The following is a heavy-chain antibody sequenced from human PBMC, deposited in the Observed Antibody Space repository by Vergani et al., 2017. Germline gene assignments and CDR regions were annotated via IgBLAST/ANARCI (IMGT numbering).Heavy chain of an antibody. CDR3: ARDRLTAGYCSGGSCYPLDY. V-gene: IGHV3-74*01. CDR1: GFTFSSYW. CDR2: INSDGSST. J-gene: IGHJ4*02. D-gene: IGHD2-15*01. Sequence: EVQLVESGGGLVQPGGSLRLSCAASGFTFSSYWMHWVRQAPGKGLVWVSRINSDGSSTSYADSVKGRFTISRDNAKNTLYLQMSSLRAEDTAVYYCARDRLTAGYCSGGSCYPLDYWGQGTLVTVSS.